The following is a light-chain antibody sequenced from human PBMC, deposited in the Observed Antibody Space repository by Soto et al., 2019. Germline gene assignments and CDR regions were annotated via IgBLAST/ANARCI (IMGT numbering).Light chain of an antibody. CDR2: GAS. CDR3: HQSSSTPPA. J-gene: IGKJ5*01. Sequence: DIQMTQSPSSLSASVGNRVTITCRASQSISVYLNWYQQKPGKAPKLLIYGASSLQSGVPSRFSGSGSGTDFTLTISSLQPKDFATYYCHQSSSTPPAFGQGTRLEIK. CDR1: QSISVY. V-gene: IGKV1-39*01.